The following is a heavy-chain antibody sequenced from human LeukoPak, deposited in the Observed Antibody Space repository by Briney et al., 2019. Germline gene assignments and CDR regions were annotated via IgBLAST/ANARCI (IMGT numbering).Heavy chain of an antibody. CDR3: ARGLGYCTNGVCFSTPEFDY. V-gene: IGHV3-64*01. J-gene: IGHJ4*02. CDR2: ISSNGGTT. D-gene: IGHD2-8*01. CDR1: GFTFSSYA. Sequence: PGGSLRLSCAASGFTFSSYAMHGVRQAPGKGLEYGSAISSNGGTTYYANSVRGRFTISRDNSKNTLYLQMGRLRAEDMAVYYCARGLGYCTNGVCFSTPEFDYWGQGTLVTVSS.